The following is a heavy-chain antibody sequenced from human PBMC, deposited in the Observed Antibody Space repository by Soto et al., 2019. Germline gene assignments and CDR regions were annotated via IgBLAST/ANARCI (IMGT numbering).Heavy chain of an antibody. V-gene: IGHV1-46*01. Sequence: ASVNVSCKASGYTFTSYYMHWVRQAPGQGLEWMGIINPSGGSTSYAQKFQGRVTMTRDTSTSTVYMELSSLRSEDTAVYYCARDGYYDSSGYPYYFDYWGQGTLVTVSS. CDR2: INPSGGST. CDR1: GYTFTSYY. CDR3: ARDGYYDSSGYPYYFDY. D-gene: IGHD3-22*01. J-gene: IGHJ4*02.